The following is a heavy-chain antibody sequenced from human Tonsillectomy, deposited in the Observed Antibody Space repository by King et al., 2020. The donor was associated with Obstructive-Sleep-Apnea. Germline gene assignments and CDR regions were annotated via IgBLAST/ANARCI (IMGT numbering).Heavy chain of an antibody. J-gene: IGHJ4*02. CDR2: INPDSGGT. D-gene: IGHD4-17*01. Sequence: VQLVESGAEVKKPGASVKVSCKPSGYTFTGYYIHWVRQAPGQGLEWMGWINPDSGGTNYAQNFQDWVTMTRDTSISTAFMELSSLRPDDTAVYYCARRDGDPPFDYWGQGTLVTVSS. CDR3: ARRDGDPPFDY. CDR1: GYTFTGYY. V-gene: IGHV1-2*04.